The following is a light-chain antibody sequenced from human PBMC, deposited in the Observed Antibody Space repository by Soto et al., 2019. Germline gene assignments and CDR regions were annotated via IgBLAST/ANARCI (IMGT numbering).Light chain of an antibody. CDR3: AAWDDNLHGL. CDR1: SSNIGRNT. J-gene: IGLJ2*01. V-gene: IGLV1-44*01. CDR2: SNT. Sequence: QSVLTQPPSASGTPGQRVTISCSGSSSNIGRNTVSWYQHLPGTAPKLLIYSNTQRPSGVPDRFSGSTSGTSASLAISGLQSEDEADYYCAAWDDNLHGLFGGGTKLTVL.